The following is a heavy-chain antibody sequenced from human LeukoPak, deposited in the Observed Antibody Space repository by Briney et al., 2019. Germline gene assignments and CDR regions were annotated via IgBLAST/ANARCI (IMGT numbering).Heavy chain of an antibody. CDR2: IFHSGTS. V-gene: IGHV4-4*02. D-gene: IGHD6-19*01. J-gene: IGHJ4*02. CDR3: ARDSIGSAIAVPGRYFDY. Sequence: SGTLSLTCAVSGGSISSSKWWSWVRQPPGKGLEWIGEIFHSGTSTYNPSLKSRVTISVDTSKNQFSLKLSSVTAADTAVYYCARDSIGSAIAVPGRYFDYWGQGTLVTVSS. CDR1: GGSISSSKW.